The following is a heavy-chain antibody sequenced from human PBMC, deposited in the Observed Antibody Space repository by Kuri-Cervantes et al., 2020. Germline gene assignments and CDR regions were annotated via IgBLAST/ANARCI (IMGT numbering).Heavy chain of an antibody. CDR1: GFTFSSYW. CDR3: AKESHYDFWSGYYMGTPVDY. V-gene: IGHV3-33*06. Sequence: GESLKISCAASGFTFSSYWMSWVRQAPGKGLEWVAVIWYDGSHKYSADSVKGRFAISRDNSKNTLYLQMNSLRAEDTAVYYCAKESHYDFWSGYYMGTPVDYWGQGTLVTVSS. D-gene: IGHD3-3*01. J-gene: IGHJ4*02. CDR2: IWYDGSHK.